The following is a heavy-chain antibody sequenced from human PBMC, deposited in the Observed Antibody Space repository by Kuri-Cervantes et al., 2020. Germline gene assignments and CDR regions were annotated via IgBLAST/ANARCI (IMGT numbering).Heavy chain of an antibody. D-gene: IGHD6-19*01. CDR3: ARPVSGWYAFDY. CDR2: TLHSGNT. Sequence: SETLSLTCSVSGASISSESYYWGWIRQPPGKGLEWIGCTLHSGNTYYNPSLKSRVTISIDTSKNQFSLKVNSVTAADTAVYYCARPVSGWYAFDYWGQGTLVTVSS. J-gene: IGHJ4*02. V-gene: IGHV4-39*01. CDR1: GASISSESYY.